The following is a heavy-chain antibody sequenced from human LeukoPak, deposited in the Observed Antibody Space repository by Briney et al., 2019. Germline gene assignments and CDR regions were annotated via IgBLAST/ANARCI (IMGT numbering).Heavy chain of an antibody. CDR1: GFTFSSYA. CDR3: AKDGEQQLAADY. CDR2: ISGSGGST. J-gene: IGHJ4*02. V-gene: IGHV3-23*01. Sequence: GSLRLSCAASGFTFSSYAMSWVRQAPGKGLEWVSAISGSGGSTYYADSVKGRFTISRDNSKNTLYLQMNSLRAEDTAVYYCAKDGEQQLAADYWGQGTLVTVSS. D-gene: IGHD6-13*01.